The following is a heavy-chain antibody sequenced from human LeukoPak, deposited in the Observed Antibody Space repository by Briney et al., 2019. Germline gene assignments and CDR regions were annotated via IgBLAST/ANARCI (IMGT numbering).Heavy chain of an antibody. V-gene: IGHV3-66*01. CDR3: AKSFYGSGSAMVDY. Sequence: GGSLRLSCAASGFTVSSNYMSWVRQAPGKGLEWVSIIYSDGSTYYADSVKGRFTISRDNSKNTLYLQMNSLRAEDTAVYYCAKSFYGSGSAMVDYWGQGTLVTVSS. CDR2: IYSDGST. J-gene: IGHJ4*02. CDR1: GFTVSSNY. D-gene: IGHD3-10*01.